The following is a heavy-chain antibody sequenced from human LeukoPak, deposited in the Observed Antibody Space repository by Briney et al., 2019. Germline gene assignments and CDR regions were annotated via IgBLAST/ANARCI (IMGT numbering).Heavy chain of an antibody. CDR3: ARGGDYGGHDYFDY. J-gene: IGHJ4*02. Sequence: SVKVSCKASGDTFSSYAISWVRQAPGQGLEWMGRIIPIVGIANYEQKFQGRVTITADKSTSTAYMELSSLRSEDTAVYYCARGGDYGGHDYFDYWGQGTLVTVSS. CDR2: IIPIVGIA. CDR1: GDTFSSYA. D-gene: IGHD4-23*01. V-gene: IGHV1-69*04.